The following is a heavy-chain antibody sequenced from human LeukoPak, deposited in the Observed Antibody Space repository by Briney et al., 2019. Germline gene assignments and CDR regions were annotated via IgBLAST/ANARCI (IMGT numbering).Heavy chain of an antibody. J-gene: IGHJ4*02. D-gene: IGHD4-23*01. CDR3: ARDDYGGNSGLLYY. CDR1: GFTFSSYA. CDR2: ISYDGSNK. V-gene: IGHV3-30-3*01. Sequence: PEGSLRLSCAASGFTFSSYAMHWVRQGPGKGLEWVAIISYDGSNKYYADSVKGRFTISRDNSKNTLYLQMNSLRAEDTAVYYCARDDYGGNSGLLYYWGQGTLVTVSS.